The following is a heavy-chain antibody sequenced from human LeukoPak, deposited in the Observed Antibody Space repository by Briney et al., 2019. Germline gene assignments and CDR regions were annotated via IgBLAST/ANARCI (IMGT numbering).Heavy chain of an antibody. CDR3: ARSDTAMVYIDY. CDR1: QYTFTNYY. V-gene: IGHV1-46*03. CDR2: INPSGGGT. Sequence: PLASVKVSCKASQYTFTNYYIHWVRQAPGQGLEWMGIINPSGGGTSYAQKFQGRVTMTRDTSTSTVYMELSSLRSEDTAIYYCARSDTAMVYIDYWGQGTLVTVSS. D-gene: IGHD5-18*01. J-gene: IGHJ4*02.